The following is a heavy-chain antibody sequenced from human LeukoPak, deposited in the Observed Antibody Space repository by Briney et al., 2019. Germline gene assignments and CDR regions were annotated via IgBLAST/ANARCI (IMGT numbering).Heavy chain of an antibody. Sequence: HPGGSLRLSCAASGFTFSSYWMSWVRQAPGKGLERVATIRQDGSQKYYVDSVKGRFTISRDNAKNTLYLQMGSLRAEDMAVYYCARAYYDSSGYHYFDYWGQGTLVTVSS. CDR2: IRQDGSQK. J-gene: IGHJ4*02. CDR3: ARAYYDSSGYHYFDY. CDR1: GFTFSSYW. V-gene: IGHV3-7*04. D-gene: IGHD3-22*01.